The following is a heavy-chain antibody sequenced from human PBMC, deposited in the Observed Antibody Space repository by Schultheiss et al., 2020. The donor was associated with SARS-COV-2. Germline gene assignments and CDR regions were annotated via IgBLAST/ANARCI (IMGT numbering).Heavy chain of an antibody. J-gene: IGHJ4*02. Sequence: GESLKISCAASGFTFSSYAMHWVRQAPGKGLEWVAVISYDGSYKYYADSVKGRFTISRDSSKNSLYLQMNSLRVEDTAVYYCAREMGATDNWGQGTRVTVSS. D-gene: IGHD1-26*01. CDR1: GFTFSSYA. V-gene: IGHV3-30*03. CDR2: ISYDGSYK. CDR3: AREMGATDN.